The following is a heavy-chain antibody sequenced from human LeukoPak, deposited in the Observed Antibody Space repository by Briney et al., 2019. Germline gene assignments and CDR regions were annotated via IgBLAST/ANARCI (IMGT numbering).Heavy chain of an antibody. CDR1: GFTFSSYA. V-gene: IGHV3-30-3*01. Sequence: GGSLRLSCAASGFTFSSYAMHWVRQAPGKGLEWVAVISYDGSNKYYADSVKGRFTISRDNAKNTLYLQMNSLRAEDTALYRCARGAYSYDYWGQGTLVTVSS. CDR3: ARGAYSYDY. D-gene: IGHD4-11*01. J-gene: IGHJ4*02. CDR2: ISYDGSNK.